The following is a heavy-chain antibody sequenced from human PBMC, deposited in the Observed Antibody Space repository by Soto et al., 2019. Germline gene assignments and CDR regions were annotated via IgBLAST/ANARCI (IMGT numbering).Heavy chain of an antibody. Sequence: GGSLRLSCAASGFTFDDYAMHWVRQAPGKGLEWVSGISWNSGSIGYADSVKGRFTISRDNAKNSLYLQMNSLRAEDTALYYCAKDTYSSGTGWFDPWGQGTLVTVSS. CDR2: ISWNSGSI. CDR3: AKDTYSSGTGWFDP. CDR1: GFTFDDYA. D-gene: IGHD6-19*01. V-gene: IGHV3-9*01. J-gene: IGHJ5*02.